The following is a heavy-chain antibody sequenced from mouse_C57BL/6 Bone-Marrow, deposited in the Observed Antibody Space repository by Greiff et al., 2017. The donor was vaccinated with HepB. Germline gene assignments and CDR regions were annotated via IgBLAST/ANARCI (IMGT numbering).Heavy chain of an antibody. CDR3: ARSYYYGSSYDDY. J-gene: IGHJ2*01. CDR2: IYPGDGDT. CDR1: GYAFSSYW. V-gene: IGHV1-80*01. Sequence: QVQLQQSGAELVKPGASVKISCKASGYAFSSYWMNWVKQRPGKGLEWIGQIYPGDGDTNYNGKFKGKATLTADKASSTAYLQLSRLTSEDSAVYFCARSYYYGSSYDDYWGQGTTLTVSS. D-gene: IGHD1-1*01.